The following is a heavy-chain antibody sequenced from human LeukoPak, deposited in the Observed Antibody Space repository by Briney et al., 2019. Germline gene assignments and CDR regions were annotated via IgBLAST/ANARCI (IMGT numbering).Heavy chain of an antibody. CDR3: ARHETGGTYPLKY. D-gene: IGHD1-26*01. CDR1: GGSFSNYY. CDR2: IYSSGTT. Sequence: PSETLSLTCAVYGGSFSNYYWSWFRQPPGKGLESIGHIYSSGTTNYNPSLQSRVTMLVDTSRNQFSLRLSSVTAADTAVYYCARHETGGTYPLKYWGQGTLVTVSS. V-gene: IGHV4-59*10. J-gene: IGHJ4*02.